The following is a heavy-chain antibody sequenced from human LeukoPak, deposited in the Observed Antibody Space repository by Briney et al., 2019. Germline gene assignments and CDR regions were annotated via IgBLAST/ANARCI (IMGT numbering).Heavy chain of an antibody. CDR2: SRTKANSYTT. CDR3: VRASYYDSTGYVKDNFDY. V-gene: IGHV3-72*01. Sequence: PGGPLRLSCAASGFPFSDHYIDGVRKAPGKGRQWVGRSRTKANSYTTEYAASVKGRFIISRDDSERSLYLQMNSLTAEDTAVYYCVRASYYDSTGYVKDNFDYWGQGTLVTVSS. CDR1: GFPFSDHY. J-gene: IGHJ4*02. D-gene: IGHD3-22*01.